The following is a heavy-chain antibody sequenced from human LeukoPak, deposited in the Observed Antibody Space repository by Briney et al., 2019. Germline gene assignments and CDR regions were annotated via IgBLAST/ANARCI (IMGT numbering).Heavy chain of an antibody. CDR1: GLTLSGYW. D-gene: IGHD5-18*01. V-gene: IGHV3-74*01. J-gene: IGHJ4*02. CDR3: ARARGNTYGYFEY. Sequence: QPGGSLRLSCAASGLTLSGYWMHWVRQAPGKGLVWVSRINGDASSTSYADFVKGRFTISRDNAKSTLYLQMNSLRVEDTAVYYCARARGNTYGYFEYWGQGTLVTVSS. CDR2: INGDASST.